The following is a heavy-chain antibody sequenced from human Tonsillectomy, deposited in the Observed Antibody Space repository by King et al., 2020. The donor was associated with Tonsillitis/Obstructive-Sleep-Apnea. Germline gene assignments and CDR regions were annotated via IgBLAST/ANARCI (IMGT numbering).Heavy chain of an antibody. J-gene: IGHJ3*02. CDR1: GFVFSSYG. CDR3: AREGIYDSSGYADAFDI. Sequence: VKLVESGGGVVQPGRSLRLSCAASGFVFSSYGMHWVRQVPGKGLEWVAVISYDGSNKYYADSVKGRFTISRDNSKNTLDLQMNSLRAEDTAVYYCAREGIYDSSGYADAFDIWGQGTLVTVSS. CDR2: ISYDGSNK. D-gene: IGHD3-22*01. V-gene: IGHV3-30*19.